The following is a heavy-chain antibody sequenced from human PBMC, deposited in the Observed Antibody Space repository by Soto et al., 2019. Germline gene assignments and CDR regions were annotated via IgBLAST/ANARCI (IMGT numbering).Heavy chain of an antibody. V-gene: IGHV2-5*02. CDR3: IQSRCGCYCLQSYAAYYYYGMDV. Sequence: SGPTLVNPTQTLTLTCTFSAFSLSTGGVGVGWIRQPPGKALEWLALIYWDDDKRYSPSLRSRLTITKDTSKNQVVLTMTNMDPVDTATYYCIQSRCGCYCLQSYAAYYYYGMDVWGQGTTGTVYS. J-gene: IGHJ6*02. CDR2: IYWDDDK. D-gene: IGHD2-21*01. CDR1: AFSLSTGGVG.